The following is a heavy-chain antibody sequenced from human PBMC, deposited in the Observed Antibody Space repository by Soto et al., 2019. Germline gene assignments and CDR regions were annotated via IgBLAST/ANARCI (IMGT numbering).Heavy chain of an antibody. CDR1: GFTFSSYA. CDR3: AKDPTAIRSNNWFDP. J-gene: IGHJ5*02. D-gene: IGHD2-21*02. CDR2: ISGSGGST. Sequence: GGSLRLSCAASGFTFSSYAMSWVRQAPGKGLEWVSAISGSGGSTYYADSVKGRFTISRDNSKNTLYLQMNSLRAEDTAVYYCAKDPTAIRSNNWFDPWGQGTLVTVSS. V-gene: IGHV3-23*01.